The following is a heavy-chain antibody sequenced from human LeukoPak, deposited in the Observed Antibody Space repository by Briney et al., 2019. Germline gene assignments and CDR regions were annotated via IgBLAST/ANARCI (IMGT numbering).Heavy chain of an antibody. D-gene: IGHD6-19*01. CDR3: ARVRQWLAPGAFDI. CDR2: IKQDGSEK. Sequence: GGSLRLPCAASGFTFSSYWMSWVRQAPGKGLEWVANIKQDGSEKYYVDSVKGRFTISRDNAKNSLYLQMNSLRAEDTAVYYCARVRQWLAPGAFDIWGQGTMVTVSS. CDR1: GFTFSSYW. V-gene: IGHV3-7*01. J-gene: IGHJ3*02.